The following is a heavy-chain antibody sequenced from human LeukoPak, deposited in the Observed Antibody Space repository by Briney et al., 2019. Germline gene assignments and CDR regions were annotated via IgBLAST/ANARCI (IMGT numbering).Heavy chain of an antibody. J-gene: IGHJ4*02. D-gene: IGHD1-26*01. CDR3: ARGYYSGSRIDY. CDR1: GFTFSSNW. CDR2: INGDGSGT. V-gene: IGHV3-74*01. Sequence: GGSLRFSCAASGFTFSSNWMHWARHAPGKGLVWVSRINGDGSGTNYADSVKGRFTISRDNAKNTLYLQMNSLRAEDTAVYYCARGYYSGSRIDYWGQGTLVTVSS.